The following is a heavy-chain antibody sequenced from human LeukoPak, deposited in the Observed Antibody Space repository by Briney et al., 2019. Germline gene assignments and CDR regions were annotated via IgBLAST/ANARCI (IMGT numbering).Heavy chain of an antibody. V-gene: IGHV3-66*01. CDR1: GFPDQSNF. CDR3: ARAANWGLDLDGMDV. CDR2: IRSGGST. J-gene: IGHJ6*02. Sequence: GGSLRLPYAASGFPDQSNFKRWVRQAPGKAREWVSVIRSGGSTHYADPMKGRLTISRDNSKNTVFLQMNSLRGEDTAIYYCARAANWGLDLDGMDVWGQGTTVTVSS. D-gene: IGHD7-27*01.